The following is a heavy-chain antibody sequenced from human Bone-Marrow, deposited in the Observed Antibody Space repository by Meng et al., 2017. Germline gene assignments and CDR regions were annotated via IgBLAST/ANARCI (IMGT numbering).Heavy chain of an antibody. J-gene: IGHJ4*02. CDR1: GDSISSGGYS. CDR2: IYHSGST. CDR3: ARYSSSSLAFDF. D-gene: IGHD6-6*01. V-gene: IGHV4-30-2*01. Sequence: LQLQESGSGLVKPSQTLSLTCAVSGDSISSGGYSWSWIRQPPGKGLEWIGYIYHSGSTYFNPSLKSRVTVSVDRSKNQFSLNLSSVTAADTAVYYCARYSSSSLAFDFWGQGTLVTVSS.